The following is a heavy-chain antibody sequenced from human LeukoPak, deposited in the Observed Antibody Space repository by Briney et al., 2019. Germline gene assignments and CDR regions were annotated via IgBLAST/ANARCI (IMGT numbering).Heavy chain of an antibody. CDR1: GFTLRSYW. D-gene: IGHD1-26*01. CDR2: KKQDGSEK. Sequence: GGSLRLSCAASGFTLRSYWMSWVRPVQGKGLEGEANKKQDGSEKYYVDSVKGRFTISRDNAKNSLYLQMNSLRAEDTAVYYCAREPYSGSYFGYYYYMDVWGKGTTVTVSS. J-gene: IGHJ6*03. V-gene: IGHV3-7*01. CDR3: AREPYSGSYFGYYYYMDV.